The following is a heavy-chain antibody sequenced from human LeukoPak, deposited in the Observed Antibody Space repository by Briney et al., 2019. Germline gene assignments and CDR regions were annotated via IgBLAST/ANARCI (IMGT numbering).Heavy chain of an antibody. Sequence: SETLSLTCTVSGGSTSSYYWSWIRQPPGKGLEWIGYIYYSGSTNYNPSLKSRVTISVDTSKNQFSLKLSSVTAADTAVYYCARWGIAADFDYWGQGTLVTVSS. CDR3: ARWGIAADFDY. CDR2: IYYSGST. CDR1: GGSTSSYY. D-gene: IGHD6-13*01. V-gene: IGHV4-59*01. J-gene: IGHJ4*02.